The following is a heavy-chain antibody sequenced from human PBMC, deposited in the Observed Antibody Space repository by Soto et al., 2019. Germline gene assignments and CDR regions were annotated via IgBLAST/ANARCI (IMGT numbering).Heavy chain of an antibody. CDR1: GFTFSSYE. CDR3: AKGKANSVFGVDTLFDY. D-gene: IGHD3-3*01. Sequence: GGSLRLSCAASGFTFSSYEMNWVRQAPGKGLEWVSYISSSGSTIYYADSVRGRFTISRDNSKKTVYLQMNSLRADDTAVYYCAKGKANSVFGVDTLFDYWGQGTLVTVSS. V-gene: IGHV3-48*03. J-gene: IGHJ4*02. CDR2: ISSSGSTI.